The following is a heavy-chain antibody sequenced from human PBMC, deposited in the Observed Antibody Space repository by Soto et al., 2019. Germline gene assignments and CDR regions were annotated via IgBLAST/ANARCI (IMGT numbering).Heavy chain of an antibody. CDR1: GFTFSSHA. Sequence: GGSLRLSCAASGFTFSSHAMSWVRHTAGKGLEWVSAISGSGAETYYADSVKGRFAISRDNSKNTLYLQLSSLRAEDTAVYYCAQEGPVGPYVACWGQGTLVTVSS. CDR3: AQEGPVGPYVAC. D-gene: IGHD1-26*01. J-gene: IGHJ4*02. CDR2: ISGSGAET. V-gene: IGHV3-23*01.